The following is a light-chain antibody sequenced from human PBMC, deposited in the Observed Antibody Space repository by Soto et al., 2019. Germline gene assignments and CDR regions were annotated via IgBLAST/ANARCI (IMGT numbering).Light chain of an antibody. J-gene: IGLJ3*02. CDR2: EVS. Sequence: QSALTQPASVSGSPGQSISISSTGTSSDVGAYNYVSWYQQHPGKAPKLMIYEVSNRPSGVSDRFSGSKSGNTASLTISGLQAEDEADYYCNSYASTSARVFGGGTKVTVL. V-gene: IGLV2-14*01. CDR3: NSYASTSARV. CDR1: SSDVGAYNY.